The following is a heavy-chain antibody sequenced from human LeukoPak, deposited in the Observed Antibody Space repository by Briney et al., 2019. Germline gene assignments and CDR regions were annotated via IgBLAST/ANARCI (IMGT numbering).Heavy chain of an antibody. CDR3: ARGESIAVATDY. CDR2: ISYDGSNK. CDR1: GVTFSSCA. J-gene: IGHJ4*02. V-gene: IGHV3-30*04. Sequence: GGSLRLSCAASGVTFSSCAMHLVRQAPGKGLEWVAVISYDGSNKYYADSVKGRFTISRDNSKNTLYLQMNSLRAEDTAVYYCARGESIAVATDYWGQGTLVTVSS. D-gene: IGHD6-19*01.